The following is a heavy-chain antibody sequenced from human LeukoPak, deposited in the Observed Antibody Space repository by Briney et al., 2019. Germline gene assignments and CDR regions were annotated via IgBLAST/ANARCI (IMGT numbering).Heavy chain of an antibody. D-gene: IGHD3-3*01. V-gene: IGHV4-4*07. J-gene: IGHJ6*03. CDR2: IYTSGTT. CDR3: ARVNMYYDFWSGYLSRWYYYYYMDV. Sequence: SETLSLTCTVSGGSISSYYRSWIRQPAGKGLEWIGRIYTSGTTTYNPSLKSRVTISVDKSKNQFSLKLSSVTAADTAVYYCARVNMYYDFWSGYLSRWYYYYYMDVWGKGTTVTVSS. CDR1: GGSISSYY.